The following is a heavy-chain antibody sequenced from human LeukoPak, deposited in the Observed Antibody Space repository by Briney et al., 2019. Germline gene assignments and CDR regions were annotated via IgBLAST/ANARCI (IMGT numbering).Heavy chain of an antibody. J-gene: IGHJ4*02. CDR2: ISVSGGST. Sequence: SGGSLRLSCAASGFTFSSYAMSWVRQAPGKGLEWVSSISVSGGSTYYADSVKGRFTISRDNAKNMLYLQMNSLRAEDTAVYYCAKGMELTYCSSPSCYTFDYWGQGTLVTVSS. CDR3: AKGMELTYCSSPSCYTFDY. V-gene: IGHV3-23*01. D-gene: IGHD2-2*02. CDR1: GFTFSSYA.